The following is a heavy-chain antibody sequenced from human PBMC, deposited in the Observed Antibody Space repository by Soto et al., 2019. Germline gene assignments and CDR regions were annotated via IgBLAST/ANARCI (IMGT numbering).Heavy chain of an antibody. V-gene: IGHV1-2*02. Sequence: ASVKVSGKASGYTFTGYYMHWVRQAPGQGLEWMGWINPNSGGTNYAQKFQGRVTMTRDTSISTAYMELSRLRSDDTAVYYCARGGRVVVVVPAAHFYWGQGTLVTVSS. D-gene: IGHD2-2*01. J-gene: IGHJ4*02. CDR1: GYTFTGYY. CDR2: INPNSGGT. CDR3: ARGGRVVVVVPAAHFY.